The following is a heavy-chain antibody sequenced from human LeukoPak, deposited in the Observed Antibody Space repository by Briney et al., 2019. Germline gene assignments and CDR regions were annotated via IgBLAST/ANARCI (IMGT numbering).Heavy chain of an antibody. D-gene: IGHD6-6*01. CDR1: GFTFISYT. V-gene: IGHV3-21*06. Sequence: GGSLRLSCAASGFTFISYTMNWGGQAPGKGLEWVSSISSSSSYMYYADSVKGRFTISRDNAKNSLYLQTNSLRAEDTAVYYCARDRDGPAIAMDVWGQGTTVTVSS. J-gene: IGHJ6*02. CDR3: ARDRDGPAIAMDV. CDR2: ISSSSSYM.